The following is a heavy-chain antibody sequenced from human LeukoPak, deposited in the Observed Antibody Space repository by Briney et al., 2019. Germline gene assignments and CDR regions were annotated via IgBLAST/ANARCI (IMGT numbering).Heavy chain of an antibody. CDR1: GGSISSYY. CDR2: IYTSGST. Sequence: SETLSLTCTVSGGSISSYYWSWIRQPAGKGLEWIGRIYTSGSTNYNPSLKSRVTKSVDTSKNQFSLKLSSVTAADTAVYYCARDIGYCSSTSCYIWGQGTLVTVSS. CDR3: ARDIGYCSSTSCYI. V-gene: IGHV4-4*07. J-gene: IGHJ1*01. D-gene: IGHD2-2*02.